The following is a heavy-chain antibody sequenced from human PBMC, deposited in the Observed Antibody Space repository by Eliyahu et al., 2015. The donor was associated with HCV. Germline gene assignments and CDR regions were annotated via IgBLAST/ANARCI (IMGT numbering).Heavy chain of an antibody. V-gene: IGHV4-34*01. CDR1: GGSFSGDH. Sequence: QVQLQQWGAGLLKPSETLSPTCXVYGGSFSGDHWSWIRQPPGKGLEWIGEINQSGRINYXPSLKSRVTISVDTSKNQFSLNLSSVTAADTAVYYCVKGVGAYWGQGTLVTVSS. CDR3: VKGVGAY. J-gene: IGHJ4*02. CDR2: INQSGRI.